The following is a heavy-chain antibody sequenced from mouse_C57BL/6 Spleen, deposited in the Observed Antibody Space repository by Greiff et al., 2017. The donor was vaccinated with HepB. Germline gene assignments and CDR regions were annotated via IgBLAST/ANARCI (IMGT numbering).Heavy chain of an antibody. Sequence: VQLQQSGAELVRPGASVKLSCKASGYTFTDYYINWVKQRPGQGLEWIARIYPGSGNTYYNEKFKGKATLTAEKSSSTAYMQLSSLTSEESAVYFCARSGVLRLYAMDYWGQGTSVTVSS. CDR1: GYTFTDYY. D-gene: IGHD1-2*01. J-gene: IGHJ4*01. CDR2: IYPGSGNT. CDR3: ARSGVLRLYAMDY. V-gene: IGHV1-76*01.